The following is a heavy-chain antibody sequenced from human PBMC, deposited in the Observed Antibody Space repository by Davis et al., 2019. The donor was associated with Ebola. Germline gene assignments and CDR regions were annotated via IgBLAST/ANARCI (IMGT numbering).Heavy chain of an antibody. CDR1: GYTFTSYY. J-gene: IGHJ6*02. D-gene: IGHD3-22*01. Sequence: ASVKVSCKASGYTFTSYYMHWVRQAPGQGLEWMGIINPSGGSTSYAQKFQGRVTMTRDTSTSTVYMELSSLRSEDTAVYYCASMHYDSSGQYYYYGMDVWGQGTTVTVSS. CDR3: ASMHYDSSGQYYYYGMDV. V-gene: IGHV1-46*01. CDR2: INPSGGST.